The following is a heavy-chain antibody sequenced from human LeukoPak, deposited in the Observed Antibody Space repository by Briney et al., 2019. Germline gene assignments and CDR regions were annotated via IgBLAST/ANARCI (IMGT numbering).Heavy chain of an antibody. D-gene: IGHD1-26*01. Sequence: GGSLRLSCAASGFTFSSYWMHWVRQAPGKGRVWVSRINSDGSSTSYADSVKGRFTISRDNAKNTLYLQMNSLRAEDSAIYYCARDPYSGNYGAYYYYYMDVWGKGTTVTISS. V-gene: IGHV3-74*01. J-gene: IGHJ6*03. CDR2: INSDGSST. CDR3: ARDPYSGNYGAYYYYYMDV. CDR1: GFTFSSYW.